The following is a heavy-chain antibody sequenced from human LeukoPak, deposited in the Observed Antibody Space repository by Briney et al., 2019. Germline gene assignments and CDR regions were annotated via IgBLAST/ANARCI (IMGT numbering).Heavy chain of an antibody. CDR1: GGSISSYY. J-gene: IGHJ5*02. CDR2: IYTSGST. D-gene: IGHD6-13*01. V-gene: IGHV4-4*07. Sequence: PSETLSLTCTVSGGSISSYYWSWIRQPAGKGLEWIGRIYTSGSTNYNPSLKSRVTMSVDTSKNQFSLKLSSVTAADTAVYYCPGARTSSWRGSFDHWVHGTLV. CDR3: PGARTSSWRGSFDH.